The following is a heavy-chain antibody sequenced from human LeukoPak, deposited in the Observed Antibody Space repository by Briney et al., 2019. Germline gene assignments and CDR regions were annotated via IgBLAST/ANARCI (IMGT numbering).Heavy chain of an antibody. CDR2: IYTSGTT. CDR3: ARVESYYYYMDV. J-gene: IGHJ6*03. V-gene: IGHV4-61*02. CDR1: DGSLSGTPYY. D-gene: IGHD1-1*01. Sequence: SETLSLTCTVSDGSLSGTPYYWTWIRQSAGKGLELIGRIYTSGTTNHNPSLNSRVTMSIDTSKNQFSLKLSSVTAADTAVYYCARVESYYYYMDVWGKGTTVTISS.